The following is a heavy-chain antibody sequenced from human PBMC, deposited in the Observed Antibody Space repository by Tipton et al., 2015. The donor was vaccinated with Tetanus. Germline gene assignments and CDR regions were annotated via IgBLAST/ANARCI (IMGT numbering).Heavy chain of an antibody. CDR2: ISSSSRYI. J-gene: IGHJ4*02. Sequence: SLRLSCAASGFTFSSYSINWVRQAPGKGLEWVSYISSSSRYIYYADSVKGRFTISRDNAKNSLYLQMISLRAEDTAVYSCARGMAEASNCGGDCYSDYWGQGTLVTVSS. CDR3: ARGMAEASNCGGDCYSDY. D-gene: IGHD2-21*02. V-gene: IGHV3-21*01. CDR1: GFTFSSYS.